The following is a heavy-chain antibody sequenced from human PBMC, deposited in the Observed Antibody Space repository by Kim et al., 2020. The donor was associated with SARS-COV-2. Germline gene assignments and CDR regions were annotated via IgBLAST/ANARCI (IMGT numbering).Heavy chain of an antibody. J-gene: IGHJ4*02. Sequence: YADSVKGRFTISRDQSKNTLYLQMNSLRAEDTAVYYCAKSLRNWNYDGSDYWGQGTLVTVSS. D-gene: IGHD1-7*01. CDR3: AKSLRNWNYDGSDY. V-gene: IGHV3-23*01.